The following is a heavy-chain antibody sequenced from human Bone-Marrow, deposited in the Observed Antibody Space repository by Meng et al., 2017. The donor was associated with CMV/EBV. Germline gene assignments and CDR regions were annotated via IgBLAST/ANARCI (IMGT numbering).Heavy chain of an antibody. J-gene: IGHJ5*02. CDR1: GYTFTGYY. V-gene: IGHV1-2*02. CDR3: ARPLSSTSRNWFDP. CDR2: INPNSGGT. D-gene: IGHD2-2*01. Sequence: QVQLVQSGAEVKKPXXSVKVXCKASGYTFTGYYMHWVRQAPGQGLEWMGWINPNSGGTNYAQKFQGRVTMTRDTSISTAYMELSRLRSDDTAVYYCARPLSSTSRNWFDPWGQGTLVTVSS.